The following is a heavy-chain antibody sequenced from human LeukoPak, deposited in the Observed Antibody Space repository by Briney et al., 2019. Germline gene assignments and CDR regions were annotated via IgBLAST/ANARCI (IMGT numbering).Heavy chain of an antibody. J-gene: IGHJ4*02. V-gene: IGHV3-48*03. CDR1: GFIFSNYE. CDR3: VSSRILDFDY. D-gene: IGHD3-3*01. CDR2: ITGSGSTM. Sequence: PGGSLRLSCAASGFIFSNYEMTWVRQAPGKGLEWLSFITGSGSTMYYADSVRGRFTISRDNAKNSLYLQMNSLRAEDTAVYHCVSSRILDFDYWGQGTLVTVSS.